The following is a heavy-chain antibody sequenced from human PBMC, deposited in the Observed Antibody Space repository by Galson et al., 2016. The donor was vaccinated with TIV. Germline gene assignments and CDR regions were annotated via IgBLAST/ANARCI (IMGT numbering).Heavy chain of an antibody. CDR2: INHFGSS. CDR3: ARGQWGSSLVSYYYHLDV. V-gene: IGHV4-34*01. CDR1: GGSVSGYF. J-gene: IGHJ6*03. D-gene: IGHD6-6*01. Sequence: TLSLTCGIYGGSVSGYFWGWFRQPPGKGLEWIGEINHFGSSNYNPSLKNRLTISIDPTKKQFSLRLRSMTAADTAVYFCARGQWGSSLVSYYYHLDVWGKGTTVIVSS.